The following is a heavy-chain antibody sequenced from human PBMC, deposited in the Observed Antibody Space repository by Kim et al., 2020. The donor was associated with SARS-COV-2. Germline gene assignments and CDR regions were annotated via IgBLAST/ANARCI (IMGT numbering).Heavy chain of an antibody. Sequence: GGSLRLSCAASGFTFSSYSMNWVRQAPGKGLEWVSSISSSGSYIDYADSVKGRFTISRDNSRATLYLQMNSLRAEDTAVYYCARVLSSGRSEFDYWGQGTLVTVSS. D-gene: IGHD6-19*01. CDR3: ARVLSSGRSEFDY. J-gene: IGHJ4*02. V-gene: IGHV3-21*01. CDR1: GFTFSSYS. CDR2: ISSSGSYI.